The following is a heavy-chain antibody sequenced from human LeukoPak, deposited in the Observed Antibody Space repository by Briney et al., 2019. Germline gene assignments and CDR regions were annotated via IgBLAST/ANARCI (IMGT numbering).Heavy chain of an antibody. V-gene: IGHV3-7*03. J-gene: IGHJ3*01. CDR2: INSDGSEG. Sequence: PGGSLRLSCAASGFIFTNYFMSWVRQAPGKGLEWVASINSDGSEGYYADVVKGRFTISRDNAKNSLYLQINSLRAEDTAVYYCARSSYSSSSSVWGQGTMVTVSS. D-gene: IGHD6-6*01. CDR3: ARSSYSSSSSV. CDR1: GFIFTNYF.